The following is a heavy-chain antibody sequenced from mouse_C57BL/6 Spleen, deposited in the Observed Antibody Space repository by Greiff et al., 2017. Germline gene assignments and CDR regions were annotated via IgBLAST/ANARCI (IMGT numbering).Heavy chain of an antibody. J-gene: IGHJ2*01. CDR1: GYTFTSYW. D-gene: IGHD2-2*01. CDR2: IHPNSGST. Sequence: QVQLQQSGAELVKPGASVKLSCKASGYTFTSYWMHWVKQRPGQGLEWIGMIHPNSGSTNYNEKFKSKATLTVDKSSSTAYMQLSSLTSEDSAVDYCARSGGYDDGGDWGQGTTLTVSS. CDR3: ARSGGYDDGGD. V-gene: IGHV1-64*01.